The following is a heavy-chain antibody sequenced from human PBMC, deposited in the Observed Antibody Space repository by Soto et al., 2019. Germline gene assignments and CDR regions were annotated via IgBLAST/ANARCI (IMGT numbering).Heavy chain of an antibody. D-gene: IGHD5-12*01. J-gene: IGHJ4*02. Sequence: GGSLRLSCAVSGFTFSSYGMHWVRQAPGKGLEWVAVIWYDGSNKYYADSVKGRFTISRDNSKNTLYLQMNSLRAEDTAVYYCAREVEGGYDVYYFDYWGQGTLVTVSS. V-gene: IGHV3-33*01. CDR1: GFTFSSYG. CDR3: AREVEGGYDVYYFDY. CDR2: IWYDGSNK.